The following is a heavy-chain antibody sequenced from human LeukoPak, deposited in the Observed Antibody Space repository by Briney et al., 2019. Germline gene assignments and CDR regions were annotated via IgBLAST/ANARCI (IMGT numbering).Heavy chain of an antibody. V-gene: IGHV4-31*03. J-gene: IGHJ3*02. CDR3: ARDYGELGAFDI. D-gene: IGHD3-10*01. CDR2: IYYSGST. Sequence: PSETLSLPCTVSGGSISSGGYYWSWIRQHPGKGLEWIGYIYYSGSTYYNPSLKSRVTISVDTSKNQFSLKLSSVTAADTAVYYCARDYGELGAFDIWGQGTMVTVSS. CDR1: GGSISSGGYY.